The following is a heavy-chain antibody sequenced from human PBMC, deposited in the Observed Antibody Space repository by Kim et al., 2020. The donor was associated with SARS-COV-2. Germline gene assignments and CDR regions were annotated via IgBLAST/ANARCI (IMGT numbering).Heavy chain of an antibody. D-gene: IGHD2-2*01. CDR1: GFTFSSYA. CDR3: AREDIVVVPAGLDAFDI. J-gene: IGHJ3*02. Sequence: GGSLRLSCAASGFTFSSYAMHWVRQAPGKGLEWVAVISYDGSNKYYADSVKGRFTISRDNSKNTLYLQMNSLRAEDTAVYYCAREDIVVVPAGLDAFDIWGQGTMVTVSS. CDR2: ISYDGSNK. V-gene: IGHV3-30*04.